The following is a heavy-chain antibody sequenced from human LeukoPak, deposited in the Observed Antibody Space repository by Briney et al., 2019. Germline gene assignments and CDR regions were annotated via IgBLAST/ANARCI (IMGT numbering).Heavy chain of an antibody. CDR1: GGSISSSSYY. V-gene: IGHV4-39*07. Sequence: SETLSLTCTVSGGSISSSSYYWGWIRQPPGKGLEWIGSIYYSGSTYYNPSLKSRVTISVDTSKNQFSLKLSSVTAADTAVYYCASGGGSGSYPAFDYWGQGTLVTVSS. CDR3: ASGGGSGSYPAFDY. J-gene: IGHJ4*02. CDR2: IYYSGST. D-gene: IGHD3-10*01.